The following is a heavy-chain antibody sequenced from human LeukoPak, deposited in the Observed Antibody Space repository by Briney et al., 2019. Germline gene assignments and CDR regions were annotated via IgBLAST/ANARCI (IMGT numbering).Heavy chain of an antibody. J-gene: IGHJ4*02. CDR3: AKGHTTIFGVVIMLDY. V-gene: IGHV3-23*01. D-gene: IGHD3-3*01. Sequence: ETLSLTCAVYGGSFSGYYWSWVRQAPGKGLEWVSAISGSGGSTYYADSVKGRFTISRDNSKNTLYLQMNSLRAEDTAVYYCAKGHTTIFGVVIMLDYWGQRTLVTVSS. CDR1: GGSFSGYY. CDR2: ISGSGGST.